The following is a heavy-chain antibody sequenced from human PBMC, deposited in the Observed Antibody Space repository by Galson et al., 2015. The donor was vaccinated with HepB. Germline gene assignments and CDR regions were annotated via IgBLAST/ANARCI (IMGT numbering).Heavy chain of an antibody. V-gene: IGHV3-30*18. CDR3: AKSGHIYDFWSGYYYYYYMDV. J-gene: IGHJ6*03. Sequence: SLRLSCAASGFTFSSYGMHWVRQAPGKGLEWVAVISYDGSNKYYADSVKGRFTISRDNSKNTLYLQMNSLRAEDTAVYYCAKSGHIYDFWSGYYYYYYMDVWGKGTTVTVSS. CDR1: GFTFSSYG. CDR2: ISYDGSNK. D-gene: IGHD3-3*01.